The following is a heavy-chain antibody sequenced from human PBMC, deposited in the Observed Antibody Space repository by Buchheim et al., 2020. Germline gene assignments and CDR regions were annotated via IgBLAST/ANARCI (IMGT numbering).Heavy chain of an antibody. CDR2: LNYDGTTT. D-gene: IGHD3-22*01. CDR1: GFTFSDYW. Sequence: EVHLLESGGGLVQPGGSLRLSCSASGFTFSDYWMHWVRQGPGKGLMWVSRLNYDGTTTNYADSVKGRFIMSRDTAKNTLYLQLDSLRPDDTAVYYCARGPRNHYYDKSGLYHIDNWGQGTL. V-gene: IGHV3-74*01. CDR3: ARGPRNHYYDKSGLYHIDN. J-gene: IGHJ4*02.